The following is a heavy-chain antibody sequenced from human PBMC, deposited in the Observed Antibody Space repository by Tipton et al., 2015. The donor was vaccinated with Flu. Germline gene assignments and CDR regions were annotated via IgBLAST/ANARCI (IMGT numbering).Heavy chain of an antibody. D-gene: IGHD6-19*01. CDR3: ARHYEETDYSSGWYLQH. J-gene: IGHJ1*01. V-gene: IGHV4-30-4*08. CDR1: GDSISSDSYY. CDR2: INHSGRT. Sequence: TLSLTCTVSGDSISSDSYYWTWIRQLPGKGLQWIGYINHSGRTYYYNPSLKSRVTISVDTSKNQFSLKLSSVTAADTAVYYCARHYEETDYSSGWYLQHWGQGTLVTVSS.